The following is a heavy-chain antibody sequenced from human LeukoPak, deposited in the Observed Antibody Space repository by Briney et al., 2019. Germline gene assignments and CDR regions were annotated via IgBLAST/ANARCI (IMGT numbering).Heavy chain of an antibody. CDR1: GFTFSSAW. D-gene: IGHD6-19*01. Sequence: PGGSLRLSCAASGFTFSSAWMSWVRQAPGKGLEWVGRIKSKTDGGTTDYAAPVKGRFTISRDDSKNTLYLQMNSLKTEDTAVYYCTTDFSGWYLVWFDPWGQGTLVTVSS. J-gene: IGHJ5*02. CDR3: TTDFSGWYLVWFDP. V-gene: IGHV3-15*01. CDR2: IKSKTDGGTT.